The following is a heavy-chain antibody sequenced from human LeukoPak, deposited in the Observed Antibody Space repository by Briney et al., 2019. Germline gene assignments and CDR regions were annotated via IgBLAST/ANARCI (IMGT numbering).Heavy chain of an antibody. CDR3: ARDLMDYDEEDY. CDR2: IYHSGRT. Sequence: SQTLSLTCTVSGYSISSGYYWGWIRQPPGKGLEWIGNIYHSGRTYDNPSLKSRVTISVDTSKNQFSLKLSSVTAADTAVYYCARDLMDYDEEDYWGQGTLVTVSS. J-gene: IGHJ4*02. CDR1: GYSISSGYY. D-gene: IGHD4-17*01. V-gene: IGHV4-38-2*02.